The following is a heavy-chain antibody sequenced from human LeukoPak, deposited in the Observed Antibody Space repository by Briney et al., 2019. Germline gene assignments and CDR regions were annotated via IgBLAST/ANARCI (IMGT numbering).Heavy chain of an antibody. D-gene: IGHD3-22*01. Sequence: GGSLRLSCAASGFSFRDYWMNWVRQAPGKGLEWVANIKEDGREKYYGDSVKGRFTISRDNAKNSLYLQMNSLRAEDTAVYYCARDSSGYQWGQGTLVTVSS. CDR1: GFSFRDYW. V-gene: IGHV3-7*01. CDR3: ARDSSGYQ. J-gene: IGHJ4*02. CDR2: IKEDGREK.